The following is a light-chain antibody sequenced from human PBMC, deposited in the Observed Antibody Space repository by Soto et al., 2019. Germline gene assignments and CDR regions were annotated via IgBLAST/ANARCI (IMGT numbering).Light chain of an antibody. V-gene: IGLV2-14*01. CDR2: EVS. J-gene: IGLJ2*01. Sequence: QSALTQPASVSASPGQSITIPCTGTSSDVGGYKYVSWYQQHPGKVPKLMIYEVSNRPSGVSNRFSGSKSGNTASLTISGLQAEDEADYYCSSYTSGSTVVFGGGTQLTVL. CDR3: SSYTSGSTVV. CDR1: SSDVGGYKY.